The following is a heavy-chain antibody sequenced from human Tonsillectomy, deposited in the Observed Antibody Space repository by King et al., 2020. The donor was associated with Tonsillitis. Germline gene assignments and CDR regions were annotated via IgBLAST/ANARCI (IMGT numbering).Heavy chain of an antibody. D-gene: IGHD2-2*01. Sequence: VQLVESGGGLVQPGESLKLSCAASGFTFSGSRIHWVRQASGKGLEWVGRIRTKANSYATAYAASVKGRFIISRDDSKNTAYLQMNSLKTEDTAVYYCTSLRWCDSSGCYDYWGQGTLVTVSS. J-gene: IGHJ4*02. CDR2: IRTKANSYAT. CDR1: GFTFSGSR. CDR3: TSLRWCDSSGCYDY. V-gene: IGHV3-73*02.